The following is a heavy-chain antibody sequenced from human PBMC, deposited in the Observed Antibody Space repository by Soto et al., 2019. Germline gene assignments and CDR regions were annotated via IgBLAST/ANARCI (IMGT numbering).Heavy chain of an antibody. V-gene: IGHV2-5*02. D-gene: IGHD4-17*01. CDR3: AHYDYGGLVY. Sequence: QITLKESGPTLVKPTQTLTLTCTFSGFSLSTSGVGVTWIRQPPVKSLEWLALIYWDDDKRYSPSLKNRLTITKDTFKNQGVLTMTIRDPVDTATYYCAHYDYGGLVYWGQGALVTVSS. CDR1: GFSLSTSGVG. CDR2: IYWDDDK. J-gene: IGHJ4*02.